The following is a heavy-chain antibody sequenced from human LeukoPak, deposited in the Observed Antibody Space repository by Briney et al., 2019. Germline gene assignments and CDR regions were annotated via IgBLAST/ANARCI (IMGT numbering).Heavy chain of an antibody. J-gene: IGHJ6*03. CDR1: GGSVRSFY. Sequence: SETLSLTCIVSGGSVRSFYLSWIRQPAGEGLEWIGRIYTSGSTNYNPSPKRRVTMSADTSSNHFYLEMRSVTAADTAVYYCARGLGDYYYYDMDVWGKGTTVTVSS. D-gene: IGHD4-17*01. V-gene: IGHV4-4*07. CDR2: IYTSGST. CDR3: ARGLGDYYYYDMDV.